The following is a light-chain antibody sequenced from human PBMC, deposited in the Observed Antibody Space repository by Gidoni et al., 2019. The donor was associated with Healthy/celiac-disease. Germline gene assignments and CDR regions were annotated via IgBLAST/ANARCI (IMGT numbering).Light chain of an antibody. CDR2: DVS. CDR1: SSDVGGYNY. V-gene: IGLV2-11*01. CDR3: CSYAGCYTLV. Sequence: QSALTKPRQVFGSPRQPVTISCTGTSSDVGGYNYVSWYQQHQVKAPKLMIYDVSNRPSGVPDRFSGSQSGNTAALTISGLQAEDEADYYCCSYAGCYTLVYGGGTKLTVL. J-gene: IGLJ2*01.